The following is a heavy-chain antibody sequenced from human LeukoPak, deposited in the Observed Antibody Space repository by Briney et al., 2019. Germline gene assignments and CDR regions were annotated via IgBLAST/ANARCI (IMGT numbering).Heavy chain of an antibody. D-gene: IGHD1-26*01. J-gene: IGHJ5*02. V-gene: IGHV5-51*01. CDR1: GYSFSRYW. CDR2: IYPGDSDT. Sequence: GESLKISCKGSGYSFSRYWIGWMRQMPGKGLEWMGIIYPGDSDTRYTPSFQGQVTISADKSTSTAYLQWRSLKASDTATYYCARHGMKSLESWFDPWGQGTLVTVSS. CDR3: ARHGMKSLESWFDP.